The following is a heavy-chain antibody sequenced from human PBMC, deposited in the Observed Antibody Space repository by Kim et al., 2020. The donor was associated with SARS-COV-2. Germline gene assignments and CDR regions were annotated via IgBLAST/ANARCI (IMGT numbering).Heavy chain of an antibody. J-gene: IGHJ3*02. D-gene: IGHD2-8*01. CDR3: ANLYPLRAFDI. CDR2: NK. V-gene: IGHV3-30*02. Sequence: NKDYEHTVKGRFNRSRENSTNTLYLQMNSMGAEDTTVYYCANLYPLRAFDIWGQGTMVTVSS.